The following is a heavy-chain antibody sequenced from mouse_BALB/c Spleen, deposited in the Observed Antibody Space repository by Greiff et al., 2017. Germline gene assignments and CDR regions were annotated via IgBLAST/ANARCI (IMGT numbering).Heavy chain of an antibody. D-gene: IGHD1-1*01. CDR1: GYAFSSYW. CDR3: ARSAVGGGFDY. CDR2: IYPGDGDT. J-gene: IGHJ2*01. V-gene: IGHV1-80*01. Sequence: VKLQESGAELVRPGSSVKISCKASGYAFSSYWMNWVKQRPGQGLEWIGQIYPGDGDTNYNGKFKGKATLTADKSSSTAYMQLSSLTSEDSAVYFCARSAVGGGFDYWGQGTTLTVSS.